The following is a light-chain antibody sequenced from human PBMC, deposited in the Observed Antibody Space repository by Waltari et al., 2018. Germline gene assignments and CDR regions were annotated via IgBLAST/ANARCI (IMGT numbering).Light chain of an antibody. V-gene: IGKV4-1*01. CDR3: QQCYSTPYT. CDR2: WAS. Sequence: DIVMTQSPDSLAVSLGERVTINCRSSQNLLYNSDNKNYLAWFHQKPGQPPKLLIYWASTRESGVPDRFSGSGSGKEFTLTISSLQAADVAVYYCQQCYSTPYTFGQGTKLEIK. CDR1: QNLLYNSDNKNY. J-gene: IGKJ2*01.